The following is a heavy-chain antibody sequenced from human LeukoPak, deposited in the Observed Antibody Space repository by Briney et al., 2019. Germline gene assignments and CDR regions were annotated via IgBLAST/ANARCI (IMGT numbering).Heavy chain of an antibody. V-gene: IGHV4-39*07. Sequence: SETLSLTCTVSGGSIRSSSYYWGWIRQPPGKGLEWIGEINHSGSTNYNPSLKSRVTISVDTSKNQFSLKLSSMTAADTAVYYCARVQDDSFYWGQGTLVTVSS. CDR2: INHSGST. J-gene: IGHJ4*02. D-gene: IGHD3-3*01. CDR1: GGSIRSSSYY. CDR3: ARVQDDSFY.